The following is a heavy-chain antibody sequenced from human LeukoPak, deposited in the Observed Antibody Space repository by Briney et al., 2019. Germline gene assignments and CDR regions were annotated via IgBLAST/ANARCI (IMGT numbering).Heavy chain of an antibody. CDR1: GGSFSGYY. J-gene: IGHJ4*02. Sequence: SETLSLTCAVYGGSFSGYYWSWIRQPPGKGLEWIGEINHSGSTNYNPSLKSRVTISVDTSKNQFSLKLSSVTAADTAVYYCARERFGELLGWGQGTLVTVSS. D-gene: IGHD3-10*01. CDR2: INHSGST. CDR3: ARERFGELLG. V-gene: IGHV4-34*01.